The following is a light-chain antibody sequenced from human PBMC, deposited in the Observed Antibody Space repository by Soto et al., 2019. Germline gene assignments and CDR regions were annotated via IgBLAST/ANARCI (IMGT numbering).Light chain of an antibody. CDR2: EVT. Sequence: QSVLAQPASVSGSPGQSITISCTGTSSDVGDYNYVSWYQQHPGKAPKLIIYEVTNRPSGVSNRFSASKSGNTASLTISGLQAEDEADYYCSSYTSTTTLYVFGTGTKVTAL. CDR1: SSDVGDYNY. V-gene: IGLV2-14*01. J-gene: IGLJ1*01. CDR3: SSYTSTTTLYV.